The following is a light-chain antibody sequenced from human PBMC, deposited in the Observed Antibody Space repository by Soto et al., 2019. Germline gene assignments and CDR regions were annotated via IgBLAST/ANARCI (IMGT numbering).Light chain of an antibody. J-gene: IGLJ1*01. CDR1: SSAFGAYNY. CDR3: SSYEARNFL. Sequence: QSVLTQPPSASGSPGQSVTISCTGTSSAFGAYNYVSWYQQHPGKAPKLMIYEVSQRPSGVPDRFSGSKSGNTASLTVSGVQAEDEADYYCSSYEARNFLFGTGTKVTVL. V-gene: IGLV2-8*01. CDR2: EVS.